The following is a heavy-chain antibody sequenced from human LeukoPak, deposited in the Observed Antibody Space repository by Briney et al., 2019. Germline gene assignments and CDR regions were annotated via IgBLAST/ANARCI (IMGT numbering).Heavy chain of an antibody. CDR1: GFTFSSYS. J-gene: IGHJ6*02. V-gene: IGHV3-21*01. D-gene: IGHD3-22*01. Sequence: PGGSLRLSCAASGFTFSSYSMNWARQAPGKGLEWVSSISSSSSYIYYADSVKGRFTISRDNAKNSLYLQMNSLRAEDTAVYYCARAAGVVIRSPYGMDVWGQGTTVTVSS. CDR3: ARAAGVVIRSPYGMDV. CDR2: ISSSSSYI.